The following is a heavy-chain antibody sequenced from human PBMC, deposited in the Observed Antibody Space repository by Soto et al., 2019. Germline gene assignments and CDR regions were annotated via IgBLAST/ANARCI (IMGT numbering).Heavy chain of an antibody. V-gene: IGHV3-33*01. CDR3: ARVGLSHYDFWSGYHAFDY. D-gene: IGHD3-3*01. J-gene: IGHJ4*02. CDR2: LWFDGSNK. CDR1: GFTFSSYG. Sequence: GGSLRLSCAASGFTFSSYGMHWVRQAPGKGLEWVAVLWFDGSNKFYVDSVKGRFTISRDNSKNTLYLQMNSLRAEDTAVYYFARVGLSHYDFWSGYHAFDYWGQGTLVTVSS.